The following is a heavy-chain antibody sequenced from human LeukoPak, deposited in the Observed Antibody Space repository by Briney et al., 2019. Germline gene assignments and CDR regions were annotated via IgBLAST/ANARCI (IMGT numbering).Heavy chain of an antibody. CDR1: GFTFNNYA. J-gene: IGHJ4*02. Sequence: GGSLRLSCAASGFTFNNYAMDWVRQAPGKGLEWVSSISGGGETTYYADSAKGRFTISRDNSQNTLYLQMNSLRAEDTAVYYCAKDDSSGYYYWDYWGQGTLVTVSS. CDR3: AKDDSSGYYYWDY. D-gene: IGHD3-22*01. CDR2: ISGGGETT. V-gene: IGHV3-23*01.